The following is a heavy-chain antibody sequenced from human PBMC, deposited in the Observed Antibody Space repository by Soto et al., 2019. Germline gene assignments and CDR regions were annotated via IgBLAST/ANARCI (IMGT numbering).Heavy chain of an antibody. V-gene: IGHV1-2*02. CDR1: GYTFTGYY. CDR2: INPNSGGT. J-gene: IGHJ6*02. Sequence: ASVKVSCKASGYTFTGYYMHWVRQAPGQGLEWMGWINPNSGGTNYAQKFQGRVTMTRDTSISTAYMELSRLRSDDTAVYYCASFTIAAHHYYYYGMDVWGQGTTVTVSS. D-gene: IGHD6-6*01. CDR3: ASFTIAAHHYYYYGMDV.